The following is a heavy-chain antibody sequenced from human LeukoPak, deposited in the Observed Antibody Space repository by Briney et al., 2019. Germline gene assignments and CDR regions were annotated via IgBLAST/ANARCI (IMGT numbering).Heavy chain of an antibody. Sequence: GGSLRLSCAASGFTFSSYAMSWARQAPGKGLEWVSAISGSGGSTYYADSVKGRFTISRDNSKNTLYLQMNSLRAEDTAVYYCAKDPQTYYYDSSGYYYFDYWGQGTLVTVSS. CDR2: ISGSGGST. V-gene: IGHV3-23*01. J-gene: IGHJ4*02. CDR1: GFTFSSYA. CDR3: AKDPQTYYYDSSGYYYFDY. D-gene: IGHD3-22*01.